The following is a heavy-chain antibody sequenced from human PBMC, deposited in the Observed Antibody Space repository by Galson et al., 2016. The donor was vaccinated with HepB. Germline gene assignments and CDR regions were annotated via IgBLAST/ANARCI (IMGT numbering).Heavy chain of an antibody. Sequence: SLRLSCAASGFTFSKYALHWVRQAPGKGLEWVAVISTNGISQNYEDSVKGRFTVYRENSKNTVDLQMNSLRPEDTAVYYCAKDQGILRHFDWLTYDAFDMWGQGTMVTASS. D-gene: IGHD3-9*01. V-gene: IGHV3-30*18. CDR1: GFTFSKYA. CDR2: ISTNGISQ. J-gene: IGHJ3*02. CDR3: AKDQGILRHFDWLTYDAFDM.